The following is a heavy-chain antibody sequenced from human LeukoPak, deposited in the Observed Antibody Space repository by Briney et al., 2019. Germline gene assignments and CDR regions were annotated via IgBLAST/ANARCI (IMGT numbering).Heavy chain of an antibody. CDR3: ARVGSGGNCN. Sequence: GGSLRLSCAASGFTFSSCWMHWVRQPPGKGPVWVSRINSDGTTTSYADSVKGRFTVSRDNAKNTLYLQMNSLRAEDTAVYYCARVGSGGNCNWGQGTLVTVSS. V-gene: IGHV3-74*01. CDR2: INSDGTTT. CDR1: GFTFSSCW. J-gene: IGHJ4*02. D-gene: IGHD2-15*01.